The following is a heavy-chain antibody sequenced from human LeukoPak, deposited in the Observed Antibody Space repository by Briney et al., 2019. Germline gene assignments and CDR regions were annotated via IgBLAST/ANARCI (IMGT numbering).Heavy chain of an antibody. CDR1: GYTFTNYF. D-gene: IGHD2/OR15-2a*01. J-gene: IGHJ4*02. CDR3: ARGQNKCLGH. Sequence: ASVKVSCKASGYTFTNYFMHWVRQAPGQGLEWMGVINPSGGGTTYAQRFQGRVTMTRDTSTSTVHMELSSLRSEDTAVYYCARGQNKCLGHWGQGTLVAVSS. V-gene: IGHV1-46*01. CDR2: INPSGGGT.